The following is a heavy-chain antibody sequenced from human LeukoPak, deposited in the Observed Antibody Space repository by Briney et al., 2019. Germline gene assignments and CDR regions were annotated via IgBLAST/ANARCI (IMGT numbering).Heavy chain of an antibody. D-gene: IGHD6-13*01. CDR2: IKKDGSEK. Sequence: PGGSLRLSCAASGFTFSRYWMSWVRQAPGKGLEWVANIKKDGSEKYYVDSVKGRFTISRDNAKNSLYLQMNSLRAEDTAVYYCARDLIAAAFDYWGQGTLVTVSS. CDR1: GFTFSRYW. V-gene: IGHV3-7*01. J-gene: IGHJ4*02. CDR3: ARDLIAAAFDY.